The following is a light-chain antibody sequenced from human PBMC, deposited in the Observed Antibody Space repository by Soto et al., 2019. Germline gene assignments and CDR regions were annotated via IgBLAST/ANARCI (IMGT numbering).Light chain of an antibody. V-gene: IGKV1-5*03. CDR1: QSIGNF. Sequence: DIQMTQSPSTLSASVGDRVPITCRARQSIGNFLAWYQQRPGKAPNVLISEVSTLKSGVPSRFSGSGSGTDFTLTISRLEPEDFAVYYCQQYGSSPLTFGGGTKVDIK. CDR2: EVS. J-gene: IGKJ4*01. CDR3: QQYGSSPLT.